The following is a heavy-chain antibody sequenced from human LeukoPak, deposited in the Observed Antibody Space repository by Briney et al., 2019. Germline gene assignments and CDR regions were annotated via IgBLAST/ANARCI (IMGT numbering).Heavy chain of an antibody. CDR2: ISTASDYI. V-gene: IGHV3-21*04. J-gene: IGHJ4*02. Sequence: GGSLRLSCAASGFTFSSHGMNWVRQAPGKGLEWVSSISTASDYIYYADSLKGRFTISRDNAKNSLYLQMNSLRAEDTAVYYCAKFRGYSYGPIGYWGQGTLVTVSS. CDR1: GFTFSSHG. CDR3: AKFRGYSYGPIGY. D-gene: IGHD5-18*01.